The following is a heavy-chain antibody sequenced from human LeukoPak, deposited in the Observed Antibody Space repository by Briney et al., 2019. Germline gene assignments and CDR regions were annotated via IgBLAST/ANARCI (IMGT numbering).Heavy chain of an antibody. CDR2: ISGSGGST. Sequence: GGSLRLSCAASVFTFSSYAMSWVRQAPGKGLELVSAISGSGGSTYYADSVKGRFTISRDNSKNTLYLQMNSPRAEDTAVYYCAKLLYGAYADGMDVWGKGTTVTVSS. CDR3: AKLLYGAYADGMDV. V-gene: IGHV3-23*01. D-gene: IGHD4-17*01. J-gene: IGHJ6*04. CDR1: VFTFSSYA.